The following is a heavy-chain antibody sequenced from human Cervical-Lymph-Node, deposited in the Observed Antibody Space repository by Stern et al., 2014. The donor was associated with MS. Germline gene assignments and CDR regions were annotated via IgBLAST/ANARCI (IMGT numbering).Heavy chain of an antibody. CDR1: GFTFSSYS. V-gene: IGHV3-21*01. CDR2: IDRNSDYI. Sequence: EDQLVESGGGLVKPGGSLRLSCAASGFTFSSYSMNWVRQAPGKGLECVSSIDRNSDYIYYADSVKGRFTVSRDNAKNSLFLQMNSLRAEDAAVYYCARGDRGPATLLFFQYWGQGTLLTVSS. CDR3: ARGDRGPATLLFFQY. D-gene: IGHD2-15*01. J-gene: IGHJ1*01.